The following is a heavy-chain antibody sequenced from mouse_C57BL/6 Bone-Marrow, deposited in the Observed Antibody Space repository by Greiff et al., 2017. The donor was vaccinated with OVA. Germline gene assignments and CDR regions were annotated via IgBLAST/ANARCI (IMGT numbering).Heavy chain of an antibody. J-gene: IGHJ2*01. CDR3: TTGMVRDY. D-gene: IGHD2-3*01. V-gene: IGHV14-4*01. CDR1: GFNIKDDY. Sequence: EVMLVESGAELVRPGASVKLSCTASGFNIKDDYMHWVKQRPEQGLEWIGWIDPENGDTEYASKFQGKATITADTSSNTAYLQLSSLTSEDTAVYYCTTGMVRDYWGQGTTLTVSS. CDR2: IDPENGDT.